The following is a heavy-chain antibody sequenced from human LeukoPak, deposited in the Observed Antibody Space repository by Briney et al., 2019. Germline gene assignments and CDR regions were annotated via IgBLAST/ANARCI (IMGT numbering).Heavy chain of an antibody. CDR1: GFTFSSYA. Sequence: GGSLRLSCAASGFTFSSYAMSWVRQAPGKGLKWVSAISGSGGSTYYADSVKGRFTISRDNSKNTLYLQMNSLRAEDTAVYYCAREGGYSYGYSHIFDYWGQGTLVTVSS. CDR3: AREGGYSYGYSHIFDY. D-gene: IGHD5-18*01. CDR2: ISGSGGST. J-gene: IGHJ4*02. V-gene: IGHV3-23*01.